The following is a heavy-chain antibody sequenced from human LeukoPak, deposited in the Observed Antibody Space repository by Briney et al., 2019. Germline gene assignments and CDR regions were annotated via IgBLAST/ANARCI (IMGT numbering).Heavy chain of an antibody. CDR1: GFTFSSYG. J-gene: IGHJ6*02. Sequence: GGSLRLSCAASGFTFSSYGMHWVRQGPGKGLEWVAVIWYGGSNKYYADSAKGRFTISRDSAKNTLYLQMNSLRAEDTAVYYCTRDRFYAMDAWGQGTTVTASS. CDR3: TRDRFYAMDA. V-gene: IGHV3-33*08. CDR2: IWYGGSNK.